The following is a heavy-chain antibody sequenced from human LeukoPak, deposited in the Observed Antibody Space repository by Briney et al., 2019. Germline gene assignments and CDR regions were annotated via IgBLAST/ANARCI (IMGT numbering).Heavy chain of an antibody. J-gene: IGHJ4*02. D-gene: IGHD3-9*01. V-gene: IGHV3-21*01. CDR2: ISSSSSYI. CDR1: GFTFSSYV. Sequence: GGSLRLSCAASGFTFSSYVMHWVRQAPGKGLEWVSFISSSSSYIYYADSVKGRFSISRDNAKNSLFLQMNSLRVEDTAVYYCARDSGPYFDRNPFDYWGQGTLVTVSS. CDR3: ARDSGPYFDRNPFDY.